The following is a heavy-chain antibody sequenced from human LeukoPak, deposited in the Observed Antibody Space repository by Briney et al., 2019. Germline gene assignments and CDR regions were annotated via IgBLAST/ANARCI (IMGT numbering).Heavy chain of an antibody. CDR1: GFTFSDYY. Sequence: GGSLRLSCAASGFTFSDYYMSWIRQAPGKGLEWVSYISSSGYTIYYADSVKGRFTISRDNAKDSLYLQMNSLRAEDTAVYYCARDKGDGYITYSFDYWGQGTLVTVSS. J-gene: IGHJ4*02. V-gene: IGHV3-11*01. D-gene: IGHD5-24*01. CDR3: ARDKGDGYITYSFDY. CDR2: ISSSGYTI.